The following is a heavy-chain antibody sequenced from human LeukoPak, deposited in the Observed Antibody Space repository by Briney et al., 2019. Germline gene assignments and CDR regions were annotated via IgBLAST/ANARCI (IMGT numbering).Heavy chain of an antibody. Sequence: SETLSLTCTVSSGSINSYYWRWIRQPAGQGLKWIGRTYTSGSTNYNPSLKSRVTMSVDTSKNQFSLKLSSVTAADTAVYYCARDSSQNYDFWSGYFDYWGQGTLVTVSS. CDR3: ARDSSQNYDFWSGYFDY. CDR1: SGSINSYY. D-gene: IGHD3-3*01. V-gene: IGHV4-4*07. J-gene: IGHJ4*02. CDR2: TYTSGST.